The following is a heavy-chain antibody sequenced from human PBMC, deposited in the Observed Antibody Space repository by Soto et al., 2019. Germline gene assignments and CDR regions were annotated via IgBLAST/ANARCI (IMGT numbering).Heavy chain of an antibody. CDR2: IIPMVDIV. CDR3: STWFDP. V-gene: IGHV1-69*02. Sequence: QVQLVQSGAEVKKPGSSVRVSCKASGGTFSSETISWVRQAPGQGLEWMGRIIPMVDIVNYAQRLQGSVTITADKSMSTVYMELSSLRSEDTAVYYCSTWFDPWGQGTLVTVSS. CDR1: GGTFSSET. J-gene: IGHJ5*02.